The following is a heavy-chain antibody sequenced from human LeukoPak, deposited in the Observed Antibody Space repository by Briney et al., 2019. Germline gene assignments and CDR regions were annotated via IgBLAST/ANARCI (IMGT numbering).Heavy chain of an antibody. CDR3: ASGGFGYYYYMDV. CDR2: ISSSSSYI. V-gene: IGHV3-21*01. CDR1: VFTFSSYS. Sequence: GGSLRLSXAASVFTFSSYSMNWVRQAPGKGLEWVSSISSSSSYIYYADSVKGRFTISRDNAKNSLYLQMNSLRAEDTAVYYCASGGFGYYYYMDVWGKGTTVTVSS. J-gene: IGHJ6*03. D-gene: IGHD3-10*01.